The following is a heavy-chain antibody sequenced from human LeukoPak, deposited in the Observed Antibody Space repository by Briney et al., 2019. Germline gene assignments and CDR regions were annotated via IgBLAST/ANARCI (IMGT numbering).Heavy chain of an antibody. CDR3: ARGDMTTVTMDY. CDR2: IYYSGST. CDR1: GGSISSYY. V-gene: IGHV4-59*12. Sequence: PSETLSLTCTVSGGSISSYYWSWIRQPPGKGLEWIGYIYYSGSTNYNPSLKSRVTISVDTSKNQFSLKLSSVTAADTAVYYCARGDMTTVTMDYWGQGTLVTVSS. D-gene: IGHD4-17*01. J-gene: IGHJ4*02.